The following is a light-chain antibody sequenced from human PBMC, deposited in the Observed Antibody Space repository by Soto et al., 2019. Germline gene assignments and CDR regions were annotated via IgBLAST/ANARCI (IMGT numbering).Light chain of an antibody. CDR3: SSYTSSSTVV. J-gene: IGLJ2*01. Sequence: QAVVTQPASVSGSPGQSITISCNGTSSDVGGYNYVSWYQQHPGKAPKLMIYEVSNRPSGVSNRFSGSRSGNTASLTISGLQAEDEADYYCSSYTSSSTVVFGGGTQLTVL. CDR2: EVS. CDR1: SSDVGGYNY. V-gene: IGLV2-14*01.